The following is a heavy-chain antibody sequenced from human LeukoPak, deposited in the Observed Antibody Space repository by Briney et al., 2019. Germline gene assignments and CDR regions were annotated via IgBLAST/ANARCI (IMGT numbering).Heavy chain of an antibody. J-gene: IGHJ4*02. Sequence: GGSLRLSCAASGFSFDDSAMHWVRQPPGEGLDWVSGITWNSANIGYADSVKGRFTISRDNAKNTLYLQMNSLRAEDTAVYYCAREKAAAGTLIYWGQGTLVTVSS. CDR3: AREKAAAGTLIY. D-gene: IGHD6-13*01. CDR1: GFSFDDSA. V-gene: IGHV3-9*01. CDR2: ITWNSANI.